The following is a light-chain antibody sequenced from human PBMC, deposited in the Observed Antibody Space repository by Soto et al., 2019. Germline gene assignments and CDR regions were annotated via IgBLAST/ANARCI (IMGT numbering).Light chain of an antibody. CDR3: CSYVGSSTYVV. CDR1: SSDVGSYNL. Sequence: QSVLTQPASVSRSPGQSITISCTGTSSDVGSYNLVSWYQQHPGKAPKLMIYEGSKRPSGVSNRFSGSKSGNTASVTISGLQAEDESDYYCCSYVGSSTYVVFGGGTKLTVL. J-gene: IGLJ2*01. CDR2: EGS. V-gene: IGLV2-23*01.